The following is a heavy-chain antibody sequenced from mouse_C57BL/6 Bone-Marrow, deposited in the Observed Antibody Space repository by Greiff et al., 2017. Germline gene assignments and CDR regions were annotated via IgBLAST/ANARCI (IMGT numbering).Heavy chain of an antibody. V-gene: IGHV8-12*01. CDR1: GFSLSTSGMG. Sequence: QVTLKESGPGILQSSQTLSLTCSFSGFSLSTSGMGVSWIRQPSGKGLEWLAHIYWDDDKRYNPSLKSRLTISKDTSRNQVFLKITSVDTADTATYYCARSLITPHWYFDVWGTGTTVTVSS. CDR2: IYWDDDK. CDR3: ARSLITPHWYFDV. J-gene: IGHJ1*03. D-gene: IGHD1-1*01.